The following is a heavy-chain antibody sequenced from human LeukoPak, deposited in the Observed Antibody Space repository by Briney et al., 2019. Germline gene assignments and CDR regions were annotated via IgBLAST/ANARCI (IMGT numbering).Heavy chain of an antibody. J-gene: IGHJ4*02. D-gene: IGHD5-18*01. CDR3: ARDRWGYSYGGD. CDR2: IKQDGSER. V-gene: IGHV3-7*01. Sequence: PGGSLRLSCAASGFTFSSYWMSWVRQAPGKGLEWVATIKQDGSERYYVDSVKGRFTISRDYAKNSLYLQMNSLRAEDTAVYYCARDRWGYSYGGDWGQGTLVTVSS. CDR1: GFTFSSYW.